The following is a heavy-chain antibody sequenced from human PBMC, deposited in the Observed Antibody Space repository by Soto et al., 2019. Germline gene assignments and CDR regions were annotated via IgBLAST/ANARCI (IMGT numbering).Heavy chain of an antibody. V-gene: IGHV4-39*01. CDR1: GGSISSSSYY. Sequence: QLQLQESGPGLVKPSETLSLTCTVSGGSISSSSYYWGWIRQPPGKGLEWIGSIYYSGSTYYNPSLKSRVTISVDTSKNQFSLKLSSVTAADTAVYYCARLIEYSSSIGFDYWGQGTLVTVSS. CDR2: IYYSGST. CDR3: ARLIEYSSSIGFDY. D-gene: IGHD6-6*01. J-gene: IGHJ4*02.